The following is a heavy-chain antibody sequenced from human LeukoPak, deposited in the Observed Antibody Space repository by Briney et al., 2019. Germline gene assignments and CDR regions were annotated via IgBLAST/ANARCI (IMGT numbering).Heavy chain of an antibody. CDR3: ARGEVVEVLAAIRFDL. CDR2: IYHSGST. CDR1: GYYISSGYY. V-gene: IGHV4-38-2*01. Sequence: KPSETLSLTCAVSGYYISSGYYWGWIRQPPGKELEWIGSIYHSGSTYYNPSLKSRVTIPVDTSKNQFSLKLSSVTAADTAVYYCARGEVVEVLAAIRFDLWGQGTLVTVSS. J-gene: IGHJ5*02. D-gene: IGHD2-2*01.